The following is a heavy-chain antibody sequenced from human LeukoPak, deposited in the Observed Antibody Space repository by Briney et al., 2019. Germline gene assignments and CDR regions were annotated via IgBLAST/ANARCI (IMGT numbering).Heavy chain of an antibody. V-gene: IGHV1-18*01. D-gene: IGHD3-16*01. CDR1: GFTFTNYG. Sequence: ASVKVSCKASGFTFTNYGISSVRQAPGQGLEWMGWIGAYNGDTNYAQKLQDRVTMTTDTSTSTAYMELRSLRSDDTAMYYCARDEGVGERGAYWGQGALVTVSS. CDR3: ARDEGVGERGAY. CDR2: IGAYNGDT. J-gene: IGHJ4*02.